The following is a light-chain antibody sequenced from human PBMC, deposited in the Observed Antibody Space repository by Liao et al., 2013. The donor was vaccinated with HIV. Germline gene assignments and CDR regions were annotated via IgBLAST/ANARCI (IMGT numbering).Light chain of an antibody. V-gene: IGLV3-25*03. CDR1: NIGSKS. CDR2: QHS. CDR3: QSADSSGTVV. J-gene: IGLJ2*01. Sequence: SYELTQPPSVSVAPGKTANITCGGNNIGSKSVHWYQQKPGQAPVLVIYQHSKRPSGIPERFSGSSSGTTVTLTISGVQAEDEADYYCQSADSSGTVVFGGGTKLTVL.